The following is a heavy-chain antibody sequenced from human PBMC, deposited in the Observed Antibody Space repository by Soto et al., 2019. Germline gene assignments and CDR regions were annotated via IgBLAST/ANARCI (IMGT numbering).Heavy chain of an antibody. CDR1: GGTFSSYA. CDR3: ARVVRGVYYYYGMDV. J-gene: IGHJ6*02. Sequence: SVKVSCKASGGTFSSYAISWVRQAPGQGLEWMGGIIPIFGTANYAQKFQGRVTITADESTSTAYMELSSLRSEDTAMYYCARVVRGVYYYYGMDVWGQGTTVSVSS. V-gene: IGHV1-69*13. CDR2: IIPIFGTA. D-gene: IGHD3-10*01.